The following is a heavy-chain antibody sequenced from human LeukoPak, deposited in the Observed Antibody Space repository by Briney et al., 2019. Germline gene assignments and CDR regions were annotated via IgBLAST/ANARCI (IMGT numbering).Heavy chain of an antibody. V-gene: IGHV3-21*01. CDR1: GFTFSTYT. D-gene: IGHD3-3*01. CDR2: ISSNGYYI. CDR3: AREGLRTERSDTDAFYI. J-gene: IGHJ3*02. Sequence: PGGSLRLSCAASGFTFSTYTINWVRQAPGKGLGWVSSISSNGYYIYYAGSVRGRFTISRDNAKNSLYLQMNSLRAEDTALYYCAREGLRTERSDTDAFYIWGQGTMVTVSS.